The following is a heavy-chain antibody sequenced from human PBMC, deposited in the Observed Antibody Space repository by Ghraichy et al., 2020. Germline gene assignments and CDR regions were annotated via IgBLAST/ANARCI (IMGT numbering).Heavy chain of an antibody. D-gene: IGHD2-15*01. J-gene: IGHJ5*02. CDR2: INHSGST. CDR3: ARGYPRYCSCGGSCLRRRWFDP. Sequence: SETLSLTCAVYGGSFSGYYWSWIRQPPGKGLEWIGEINHSGSTNYNPSLKSRVTISVDTSKNQFSLKLSSVTAADTAVYYCARGYPRYCSCGGSCLRRRWFDPWGQGTLVTVSS. CDR1: GGSFSGYY. V-gene: IGHV4-34*01.